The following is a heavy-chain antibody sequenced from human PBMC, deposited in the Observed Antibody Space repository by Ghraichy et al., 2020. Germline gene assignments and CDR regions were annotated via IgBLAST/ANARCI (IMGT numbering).Heavy chain of an antibody. Sequence: SQTLSLTCTVSGSSITGNPYYWGWIRQPPGKGLEWIGTIFYSGTTYFNPSLKSRLTISIYTSKTQFSLKLSSVTAADSAVYYCAKSDGGNRYYYYGMDVWGQGTTVIVSS. V-gene: IGHV4-39*01. CDR2: IFYSGTT. CDR3: AKSDGGNRYYYYGMDV. D-gene: IGHD4-23*01. CDR1: GSSITGNPYY. J-gene: IGHJ6*02.